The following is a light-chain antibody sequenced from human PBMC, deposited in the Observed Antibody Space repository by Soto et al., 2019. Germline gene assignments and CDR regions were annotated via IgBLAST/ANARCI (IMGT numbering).Light chain of an antibody. Sequence: EIVLTQSPGTLSLSPGERATLSCRARQSLSSSNLAWYQQKPGQAPRLLIYGASNRATGIQDRFSGSGSGTDFSLTISRLEPEDFAVYYCQQYSSSSFTFGPGTKVDFK. V-gene: IGKV3-20*01. CDR3: QQYSSSSFT. J-gene: IGKJ3*01. CDR1: QSLSSSN. CDR2: GAS.